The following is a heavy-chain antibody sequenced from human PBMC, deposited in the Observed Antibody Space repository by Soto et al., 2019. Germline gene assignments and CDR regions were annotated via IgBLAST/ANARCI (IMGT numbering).Heavy chain of an antibody. CDR3: ARTGGGMAARPLDY. D-gene: IGHD6-6*01. J-gene: IGHJ4*02. Sequence: QIQLVQSGGEVRKPGASVEISCKTSGFMFTTYGFSWVRQAPGQGLEWVAWISAYNGNKKYAQKFQDRVTMPTDSPTTTVAMELRSLTSGDTAIYYFARTGGGMAARPLDYGGQGTLVTVSA. CDR2: ISAYNGNK. CDR1: GFMFTTYG. V-gene: IGHV1-18*04.